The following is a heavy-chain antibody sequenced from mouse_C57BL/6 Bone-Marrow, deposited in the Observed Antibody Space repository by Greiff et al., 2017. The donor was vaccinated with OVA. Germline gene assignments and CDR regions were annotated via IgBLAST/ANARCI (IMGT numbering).Heavy chain of an antibody. D-gene: IGHD2-3*01. Sequence: QVQLQQSGAELVMPGASVKLSCKASGYTFTSYWMHWVKQRPGQGLEWIGEIDPSDSYTNYNQKFKGKSTLTVDKSSSTAYMQLISLTSENSAIYYCARSGDGYSLGCWGQGTTLTVSS. J-gene: IGHJ2*01. CDR3: ARSGDGYSLGC. CDR2: IDPSDSYT. V-gene: IGHV1-69*01. CDR1: GYTFTSYW.